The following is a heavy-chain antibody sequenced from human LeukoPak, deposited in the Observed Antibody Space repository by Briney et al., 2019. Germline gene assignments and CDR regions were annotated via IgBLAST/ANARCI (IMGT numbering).Heavy chain of an antibody. Sequence: ASVKVSCKASVYTFFDYTFTNYGISCVRQAPGQGLEWMGWISTYKIHKNYAQKFQGRVTMITDTSTNTAYMELRSLRSDDTAVYYCAREDNDDYYYYGMDVWGQGTAVTVSS. CDR3: AREDNDDYYYYGMDV. CDR2: ISTYKIHK. D-gene: IGHD1-1*01. J-gene: IGHJ6*02. V-gene: IGHV1-18*01. CDR1: VYTFFDYTFTNYG.